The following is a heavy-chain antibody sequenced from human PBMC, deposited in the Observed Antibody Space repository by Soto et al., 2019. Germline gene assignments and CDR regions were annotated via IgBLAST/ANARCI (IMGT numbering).Heavy chain of an antibody. J-gene: IGHJ4*02. Sequence: EVQLVESGGGSVQPGGSLRLSCAASGCTFSSYWVHWVRQVPGKGLVWLSRINMDGTRTNYADSVNGRFAIFRDNVKNTVYLQMNSLRVEDSAAYYCARGGLGSFLLDYWGQGTLVSVS. CDR1: GCTFSSYW. D-gene: IGHD3-10*01. V-gene: IGHV3-74*01. CDR3: ARGGLGSFLLDY. CDR2: INMDGTRT.